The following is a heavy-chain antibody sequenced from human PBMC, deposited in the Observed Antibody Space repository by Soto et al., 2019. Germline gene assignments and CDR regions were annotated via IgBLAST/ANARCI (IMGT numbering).Heavy chain of an antibody. CDR2: LSGSGGST. CDR1: GFTFSSYA. V-gene: IGHV3-23*01. Sequence: AGGSLRLSCAASGFTFSSYAMSWVRQAPGKGLEWVSALSGSGGSTYYTDSVKGRFTISRDNSKNTLYLQMNSLRAEDTAVYYCAGSGELPNYYYYYGMDVWGQGTTVTVSS. J-gene: IGHJ6*02. CDR3: AGSGELPNYYYYYGMDV. D-gene: IGHD3-10*01.